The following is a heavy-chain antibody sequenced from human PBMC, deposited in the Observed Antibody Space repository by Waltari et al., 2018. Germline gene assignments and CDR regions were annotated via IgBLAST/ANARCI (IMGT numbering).Heavy chain of an antibody. D-gene: IGHD5-18*01. CDR2: IKYDEKKT. J-gene: IGHJ3*02. CDR1: GFTFRTYA. V-gene: IGHV3-30*13. Sequence: VQLVQSGGGVVQPGRSLRLSCAASGFTFRTYAIHWVRQAPGKGLEVVAVIKYDEKKTDYADSMKGRLTISRDNSKDRLYLQLNSLRRDDSGVYYCASLRGYSVGTDGGEAFDIWGQGTMVTVSS. CDR3: ASLRGYSVGTDGGEAFDI.